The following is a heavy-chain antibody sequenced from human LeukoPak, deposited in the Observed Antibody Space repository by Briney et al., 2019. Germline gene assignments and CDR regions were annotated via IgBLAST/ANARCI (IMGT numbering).Heavy chain of an antibody. CDR1: GFTLSKHW. D-gene: IGHD1-7*01. V-gene: IGHV3-7*01. CDR3: TRGGTTLDY. CDR2: IKQDGSEK. J-gene: IGHJ4*02. Sequence: GGSLRLSCAASGFTLSKHWMTWVRQAPGKGLECVAIIKQDGSEKYYVNSVKGRFTISRDNAKNSLYLQMNSLRVEDTAVYYCTRGGTTLDYWGQGTLVTVSS.